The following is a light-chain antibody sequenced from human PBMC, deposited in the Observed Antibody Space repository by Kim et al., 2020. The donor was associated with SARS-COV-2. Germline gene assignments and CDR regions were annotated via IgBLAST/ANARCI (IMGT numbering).Light chain of an antibody. J-gene: IGKJ2*01. CDR1: QGMSGH. CDR3: QQYDTHPYT. V-gene: IGKV1-33*01. Sequence: DIQMTQSPSSLSTSVGDTVTITCQARQGMSGHLNWYQQKPGKAPNLLIFDTSNLESGVPSRFSGGGSGTYFTLTITSVQPEDIATYYCQQYDTHPYTFGQGTQLEI. CDR2: DTS.